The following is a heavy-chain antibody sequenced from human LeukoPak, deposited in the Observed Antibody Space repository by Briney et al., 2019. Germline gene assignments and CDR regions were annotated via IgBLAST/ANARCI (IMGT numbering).Heavy chain of an antibody. V-gene: IGHV4-39*01. D-gene: IGHD4-11*01. CDR1: GGSISSSSYY. J-gene: IGHJ6*03. Sequence: SETLSLTCTVSGGSISSSSYYWSWMRQPAGKGLEWIGSIYYSGSTYYNPSLKSRVTISVVTSKNQFSLKLSSVTAADTAVYYCARLATPYDYSPTVPYYYYYMDVWGKGTTVTVSS. CDR2: IYYSGST. CDR3: ARLATPYDYSPTVPYYYYYMDV.